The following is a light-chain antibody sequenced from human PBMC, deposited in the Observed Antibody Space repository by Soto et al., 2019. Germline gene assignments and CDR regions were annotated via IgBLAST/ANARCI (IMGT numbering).Light chain of an antibody. CDR2: DNN. V-gene: IGLV1-44*01. J-gene: IGLJ7*01. Sequence: QSVLTQPPSAPGTPGQSVTISCSGSGSNIGINPVTWYQQLPGTAPQLLIYDNNQRPSGVPDRFSVSTSGTSASLAISGLQSEDEADYYCAAWDDSLNGAVFGGGTQLTVL. CDR3: AAWDDSLNGAV. CDR1: GSNIGINP.